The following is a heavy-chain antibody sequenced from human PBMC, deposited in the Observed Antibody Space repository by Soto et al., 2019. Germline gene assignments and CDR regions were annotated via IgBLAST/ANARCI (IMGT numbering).Heavy chain of an antibody. Sequence: SETLSLTCAVNGGSFTGYYGAWIRQSPGKGLEWIGEISHSGRTNYNPSLKSRVTISVDTSKNQFSLKVSSVTAADTGMYYCESQGGSTWYYFDSWGHGIVVNVS. CDR2: ISHSGRT. D-gene: IGHD6-13*01. CDR3: ESQGGSTWYYFDS. V-gene: IGHV4-34*01. J-gene: IGHJ4*01. CDR1: GGSFTGYY.